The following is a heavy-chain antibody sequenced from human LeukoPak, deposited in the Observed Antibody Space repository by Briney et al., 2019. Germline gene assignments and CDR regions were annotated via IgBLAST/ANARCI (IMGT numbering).Heavy chain of an antibody. CDR1: GGSFSGYY. V-gene: IGHV4-34*01. CDR3: ARGPTFNIVVVTALFDY. CDR2: INHSGST. Sequence: PSETLSLTCAVYGGSFSGYYWSRIRQPPGKGLEWIGEINHSGSTNYNPSLKSRVTISVDTSKNQFSLKLSSVTAADTAVYYCARGPTFNIVVVTALFDYWGQGTLVTVSS. D-gene: IGHD2-21*02. J-gene: IGHJ4*02.